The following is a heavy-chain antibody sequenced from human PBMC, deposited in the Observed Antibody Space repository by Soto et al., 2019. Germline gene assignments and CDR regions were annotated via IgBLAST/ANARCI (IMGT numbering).Heavy chain of an antibody. V-gene: IGHV4-4*02. D-gene: IGHD6-19*01. CDR2: VYHTGST. CDR1: GGSISSTNW. J-gene: IGHJ3*02. Sequence: SETLSLTCVVSGGSISSTNWWTWVRQTPGKGLEWIGEVYHTGSTKYNPSLRNRVTISVDTSKNQFSLNLRSVTAADTAVYYCARDYHSGGAFDIWGQGTMVTV. CDR3: ARDYHSGGAFDI.